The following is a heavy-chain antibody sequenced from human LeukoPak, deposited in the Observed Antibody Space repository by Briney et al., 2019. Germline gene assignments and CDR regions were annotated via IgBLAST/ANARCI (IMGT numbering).Heavy chain of an antibody. CDR1: GGSFSGYY. J-gene: IGHJ3*02. D-gene: IGHD2-2*01. Sequence: KPSETLSLTCAVYGGSFSGYYWSWIRQPPGKGLEWIGEINHSGSTNYNPSLKSRVTISVDTSKNQFSLKLSSVTAADTAVYYCASNGGYCSSTSCYSPSNHDAFDIWGQGTMVTVSS. CDR2: INHSGST. V-gene: IGHV4-34*01. CDR3: ASNGGYCSSTSCYSPSNHDAFDI.